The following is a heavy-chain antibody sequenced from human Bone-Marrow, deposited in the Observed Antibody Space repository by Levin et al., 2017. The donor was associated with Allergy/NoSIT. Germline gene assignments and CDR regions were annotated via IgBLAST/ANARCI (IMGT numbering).Heavy chain of an antibody. V-gene: IGHV4-34*01. Sequence: SQTLSLTCAVYGGSFSGYYWSWIRQPPGKGLEWIGEINHSGSTNYNPSLKSRVTISVDTSKNQFSLKLSSVTAADTAVYYCARGVEYSSSAVYFDYWGQGTLVTVSS. J-gene: IGHJ4*02. CDR1: GGSFSGYY. D-gene: IGHD6-6*01. CDR2: INHSGST. CDR3: ARGVEYSSSAVYFDY.